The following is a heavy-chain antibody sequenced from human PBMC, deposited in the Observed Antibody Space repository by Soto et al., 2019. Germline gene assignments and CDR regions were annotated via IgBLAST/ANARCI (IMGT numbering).Heavy chain of an antibody. CDR1: GGSISSSSYY. D-gene: IGHD3-10*01. CDR3: PRRVGGSGPIDY. V-gene: IGHV4-39*01. J-gene: IGHJ4*02. CDR2: IYYSGST. Sequence: QLQLQESGPGLVKPSETLSLTCTVSGGSISSSSYYWGWIRQPPGKGLEWIGSIYYSGSTYYNPSLKSRVTISVDTSKNQFSLKLSSVTAADTAVYYCPRRVGGSGPIDYWGQGTLVTVSS.